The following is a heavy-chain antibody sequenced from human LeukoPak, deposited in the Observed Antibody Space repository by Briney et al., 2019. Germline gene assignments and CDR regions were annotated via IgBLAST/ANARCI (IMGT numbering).Heavy chain of an antibody. D-gene: IGHD6-6*01. CDR2: IRYDGNNE. V-gene: IGHV3-30*02. Sequence: SCKASGYTFTGYYMHWVRQAPGKGLEWVAFIRYDGNNEYYADSMKGRFTISRDNSKNTLYLQMNSLREEDTAVYYCAKDKIGVRPGSLDYWGQGTLVTVSS. CDR3: AKDKIGVRPGSLDY. CDR1: GYTFTGYY. J-gene: IGHJ4*02.